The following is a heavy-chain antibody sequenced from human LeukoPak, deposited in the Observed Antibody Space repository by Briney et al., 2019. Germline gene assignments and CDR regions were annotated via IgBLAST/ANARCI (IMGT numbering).Heavy chain of an antibody. CDR1: GGSISSGGYY. J-gene: IGHJ4*02. V-gene: IGHV4-30-2*01. CDR3: ARDKVGSSSGGFDY. Sequence: SETLSLTCTVSGGSISSGGYYWSWIRQPPGKGLEWIGYIYHSGSTYYNPSLKSRVTISVDRSKNQFSLKLSSVTAADTAVYYCARDKVGSSSGGFDYWAREPWSPSPQ. CDR2: IYHSGST. D-gene: IGHD6-6*01.